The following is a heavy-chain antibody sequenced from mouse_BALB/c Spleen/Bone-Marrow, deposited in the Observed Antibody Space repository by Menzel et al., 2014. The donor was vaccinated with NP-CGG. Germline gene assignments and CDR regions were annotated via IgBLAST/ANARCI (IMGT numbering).Heavy chain of an antibody. J-gene: IGHJ4*01. CDR3: ARWEYYAMDY. CDR1: GFNVKDTY. D-gene: IGHD4-1*01. CDR2: IDPANGNT. V-gene: IGHV14-3*02. Sequence: VQLQQSGAELVKPGASVKLSCTASGFNVKDTYMHWVRQRPEQGLEWIGRIDPANGNTKYDPKFQGKATITADTSSNTAYLQLSSLTSEDTAVYYCARWEYYAMDYWGQGTSVTVSS.